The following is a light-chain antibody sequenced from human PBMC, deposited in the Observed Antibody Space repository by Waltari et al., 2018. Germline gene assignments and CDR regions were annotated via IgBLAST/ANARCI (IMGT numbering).Light chain of an antibody. V-gene: IGKV3-20*01. J-gene: IGKJ1*01. CDR2: GAS. CDR3: QNHERLPAT. Sequence: EVVLTQSPGTLSLSPGERDTLFCRASQSISRYLVWYQQRPGQAPRLLIYGASSRAAGIPDRFSGSGSGTDFTLSISRLEPEDFAVYYCQNHERLPATFGQGTRVEIK. CDR1: QSISRY.